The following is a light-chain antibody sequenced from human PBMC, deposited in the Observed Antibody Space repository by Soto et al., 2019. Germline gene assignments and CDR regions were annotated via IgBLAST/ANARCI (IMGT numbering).Light chain of an antibody. V-gene: IGKV3-15*01. Sequence: EIVMTQSPAALSVSPGERATLSCRASQRVSSDLAWYQQKPGQAHRLLIYGASTRATGFPARFSGSGSGTEVTLTITSLQSEDFAVYYGQQYNNWPSYTFGQWTKLEIK. CDR1: QRVSSD. J-gene: IGKJ2*01. CDR2: GAS. CDR3: QQYNNWPSYT.